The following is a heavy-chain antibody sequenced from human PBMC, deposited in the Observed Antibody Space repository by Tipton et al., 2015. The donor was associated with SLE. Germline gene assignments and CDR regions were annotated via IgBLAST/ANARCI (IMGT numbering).Heavy chain of an antibody. CDR3: ARALGEAYYYYYMGV. CDR1: GYTFSTYG. J-gene: IGHJ6*03. CDR2: ISGYDGNT. Sequence: QSGAEVKKPGASVKVSCKASGYTFSTYGLGWVRQAPGQGLEWMGWISGYDGNTFYAQRFQDRVTMTTDPSTSTAYMELRSPTSDDTGVYYCARALGEAYYYYYMGVWGKGTTVTVSS. V-gene: IGHV1-18*01.